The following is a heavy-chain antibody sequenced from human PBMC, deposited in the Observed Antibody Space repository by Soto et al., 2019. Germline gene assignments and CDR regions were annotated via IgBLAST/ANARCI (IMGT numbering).Heavy chain of an antibody. CDR1: GYSFSACS. Sequence: GSLRLSCESSGYSFSACSMNWVRQAPGKGLEWVSYISRTSNTIYYADSVKGRFTISRDNAQNTLYLQMNSLSDADTAVYYCVREGGQHCSPTRCYNAFDIWGQGTMVTVSS. D-gene: IGHD2-2*02. CDR2: ISRTSNTI. CDR3: VREGGQHCSPTRCYNAFDI. V-gene: IGHV3-48*02. J-gene: IGHJ3*02.